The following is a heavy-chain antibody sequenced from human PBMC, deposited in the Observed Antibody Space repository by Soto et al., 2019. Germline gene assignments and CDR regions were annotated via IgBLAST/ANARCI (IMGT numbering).Heavy chain of an antibody. Sequence: QVQLVQSGAEVKKPVASVKVSCKASGYTFTSYGISWVRQAPGQGLQWMGWISAYNGNTNYAQKRQCRVTRTTDASTSTAYMELRSLRSDDTSVYYCGRDPPLATTISPSVTTGVDYWGEGTKV. CDR1: GYTFTSYG. CDR2: ISAYNGNT. V-gene: IGHV1-18*01. J-gene: IGHJ4*02. CDR3: GRDPPLATTISPSVTTGVDY. D-gene: IGHD4-17*01.